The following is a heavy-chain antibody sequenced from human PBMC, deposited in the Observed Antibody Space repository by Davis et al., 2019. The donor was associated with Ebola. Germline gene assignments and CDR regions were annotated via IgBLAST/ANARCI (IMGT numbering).Heavy chain of an antibody. V-gene: IGHV4-39*07. J-gene: IGHJ4*02. CDR2: IYYSGST. CDR1: GGSIISSSYY. Sequence: SETLSLTCTVSGGSIISSSYYWGWIRQPPGKGLEWIGSIYYSGSTYYNPSLKSRVTISVDRSKNQFSLKLSSVTAADTAVYYCARASWLGTGAYEWGQGTLVTVSS. D-gene: IGHD1-1*01. CDR3: ARASWLGTGAYE.